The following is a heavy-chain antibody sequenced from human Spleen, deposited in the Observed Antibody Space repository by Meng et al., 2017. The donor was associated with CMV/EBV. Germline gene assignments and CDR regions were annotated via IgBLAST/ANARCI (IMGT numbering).Heavy chain of an antibody. CDR2: MNPNSGNT. D-gene: IGHD2-15*01. CDR1: GYIFTSYD. Sequence: ASAQVSCKASGYIFTSYDINWVRQATGQGLEWMGWMNPNSGNTGYAQKFQGRVTMTRNTSISTAYMELSSLRSEDTAVYYCARWGDIVGGNYWGQGTLGTVSS. CDR3: ARWGDIVGGNY. J-gene: IGHJ4*02. V-gene: IGHV1-8*01.